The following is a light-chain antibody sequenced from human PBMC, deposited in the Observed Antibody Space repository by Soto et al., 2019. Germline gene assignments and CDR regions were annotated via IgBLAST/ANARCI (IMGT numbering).Light chain of an antibody. CDR3: QQSHSTPPT. J-gene: IGKJ4*01. V-gene: IGKV1-39*01. Sequence: DIQMTQSPSSLSASVGDRVTVTCRASQDINTIINWYQVKPGKAPRLLIYAASGLQSGVPSRFSGSGSGTHFTLTINSLEPEDFATYCCQQSHSTPPTFGGGTKVEMK. CDR1: QDINTI. CDR2: AAS.